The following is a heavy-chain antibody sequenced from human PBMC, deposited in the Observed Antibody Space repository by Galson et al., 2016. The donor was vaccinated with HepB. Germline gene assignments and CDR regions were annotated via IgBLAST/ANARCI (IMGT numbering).Heavy chain of an antibody. CDR3: ARDATYDFWSNYRPGAFDI. J-gene: IGHJ3*02. CDR1: GVSLTDSY. V-gene: IGHV4-4*08. CDR2: IHASGAT. Sequence: LSLTCTVSGVSLTDSYWSWVRQPPGKGLEWIGYIHASGATNYNVSLKSRITISVATPKNQFSLKLSSVTAADTAVYYCARDATYDFWSNYRPGAFDIWGRGTIVTVSS. D-gene: IGHD3-3*01.